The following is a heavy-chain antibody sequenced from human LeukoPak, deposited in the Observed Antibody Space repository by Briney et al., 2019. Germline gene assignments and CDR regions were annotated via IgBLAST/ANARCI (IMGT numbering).Heavy chain of an antibody. Sequence: GRSLRLSCAASGFTFSHYGMHWVRQAPGKGLEWVAVILNDGSQEKYADSVKGRFTISRDNSKNTLFLQMNSLRAEDTAVYYCARDDALGDNALDIWGQGTMVTVSS. CDR2: ILNDGSQE. CDR1: GFTFSHYG. CDR3: ARDDALGDNALDI. D-gene: IGHD3-16*01. J-gene: IGHJ3*02. V-gene: IGHV3-33*01.